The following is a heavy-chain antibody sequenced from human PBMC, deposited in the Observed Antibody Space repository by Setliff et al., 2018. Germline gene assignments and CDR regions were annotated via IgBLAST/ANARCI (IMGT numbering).Heavy chain of an antibody. CDR1: GDSFSNYA. J-gene: IGHJ5*02. D-gene: IGHD2-15*01. CDR2: LIPMFGTP. V-gene: IGHV1-69*05. CDR3: ARSPAVLGIVYLDP. Sequence: GASVKVSCKASGDSFSNYAISWVRQAPGQGLEWMGGLIPMFGTPGYAQKFQDRVTITTDESTSTAYMELNSLTSEDTAVYYCARSPAVLGIVYLDPWGQGTLVTSPQ.